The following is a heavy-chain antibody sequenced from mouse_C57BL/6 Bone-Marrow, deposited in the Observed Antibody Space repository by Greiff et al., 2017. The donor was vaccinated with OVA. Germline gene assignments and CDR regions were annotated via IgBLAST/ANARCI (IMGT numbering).Heavy chain of an antibody. CDR2: ISSGGSYT. CDR3: ARGAHFDY. Sequence: EVQLQESGGDLVKPGGSLKLSCAASGFTFSSYGMSWVRPTPDKRLEWVATISSGGSYTYYPDSVKGRFTISRDNAKNTLYLQMSSLKSEDTAMYYCARGAHFDYWGQGTTLTVSS. J-gene: IGHJ2*01. V-gene: IGHV5-6*01. CDR1: GFTFSSYG.